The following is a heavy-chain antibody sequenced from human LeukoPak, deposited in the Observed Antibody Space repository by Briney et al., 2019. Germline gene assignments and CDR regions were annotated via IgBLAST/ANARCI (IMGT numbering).Heavy chain of an antibody. J-gene: IGHJ4*02. CDR3: ARDLSGVTGYTYGRGIDY. D-gene: IGHD5-18*01. Sequence: GGSLRLSCAASGFTFSSYSMNWVRQAPGKGLGWVSSISSSSSYIYYADSVKGRFTISRDNAKNSLYLQMNSLRAEDTAVYYCARDLSGVTGYTYGRGIDYWGQGTLVTVSS. CDR1: GFTFSSYS. V-gene: IGHV3-21*01. CDR2: ISSSSSYI.